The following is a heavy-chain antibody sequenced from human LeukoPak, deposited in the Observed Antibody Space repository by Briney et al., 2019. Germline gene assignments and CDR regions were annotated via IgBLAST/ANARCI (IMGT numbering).Heavy chain of an antibody. D-gene: IGHD2-15*01. CDR2: IYYSGIT. CDR3: ARVTGYVIEDNFDY. CDR1: GGSIRGYY. V-gene: IGHV4-59*01. J-gene: IGHJ4*02. Sequence: SETLSLTCTVPGGSIRGYYWSWIRQPPGKGLEYIGYIYYSGITNYNPSLKSRVTISVDTSKNQFSLKLRSVTAADTAVYYCARVTGYVIEDNFDYWGQGTLVTVSS.